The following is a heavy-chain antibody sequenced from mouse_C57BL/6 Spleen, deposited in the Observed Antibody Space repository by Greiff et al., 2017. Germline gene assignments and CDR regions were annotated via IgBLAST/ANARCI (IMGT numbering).Heavy chain of an antibody. CDR3: ASYGDGGAWFAY. D-gene: IGHD1-1*01. J-gene: IGHJ3*01. V-gene: IGHV1-22*01. CDR2: INPNNGGT. Sequence: VQLQQSGPELVKPGASVKMSCKASGYTFTDYNMHWVKQSHGQSLEWIGYINPNNGGTSYNQKFKGKATLTVNKSSSTAYMELRSLTSEDSAVYYGASYGDGGAWFAYWGQGTLVTVSA. CDR1: GYTFTDYN.